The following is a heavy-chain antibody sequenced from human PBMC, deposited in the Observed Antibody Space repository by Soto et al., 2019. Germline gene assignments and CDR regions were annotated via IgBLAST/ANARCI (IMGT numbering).Heavy chain of an antibody. J-gene: IGHJ4*02. CDR2: ISYDGSNK. V-gene: IGHV3-30*18. D-gene: IGHD1-26*01. Sequence: QVQLVESGGGVVQPGRSLRLSCAASGFTFSSYGMHWVRQAPGKGLEWVAVISYDGSNKYYADSVKGRFTISRDNSKNTLYLQMNSLRAEDTAVYYCAKVGFWGWELYGWGQGTLVTVSS. CDR3: AKVGFWGWELYG. CDR1: GFTFSSYG.